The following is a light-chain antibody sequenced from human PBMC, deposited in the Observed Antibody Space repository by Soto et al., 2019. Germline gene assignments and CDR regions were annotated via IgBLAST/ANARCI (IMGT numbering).Light chain of an antibody. V-gene: IGLV1-40*01. CDR1: SSNIGAGYD. J-gene: IGLJ1*01. CDR2: GTS. Sequence: QSVLTQPPSVSGAPGQRVTISCTGSSSNIGAGYDVHWYQQLPGTAPKLLIYGTSNRPSGVPDRFSGSKSGTSASLAITGLQAEDEAEYYCQSYYSSLSGSRVFGTGTKLTVL. CDR3: QSYYSSLSGSRV.